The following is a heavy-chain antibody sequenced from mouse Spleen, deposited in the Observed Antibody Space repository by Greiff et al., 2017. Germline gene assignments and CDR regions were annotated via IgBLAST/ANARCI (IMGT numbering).Heavy chain of an antibody. D-gene: IGHD2-4*01. V-gene: IGHV5-16*01. J-gene: IGHJ2*01. Sequence: EVQRVESEGGLVQPGSSMKLSCTASGFTFSDYYMAWVRQVPEKGLEWVANINYDGSSTYYLDSLKSRFIISRDNAKNILYLQMSSLKSEDTATYYCARVMITNYFDYWGQGTTLTVSS. CDR1: GFTFSDYY. CDR2: INYDGSST. CDR3: ARVMITNYFDY.